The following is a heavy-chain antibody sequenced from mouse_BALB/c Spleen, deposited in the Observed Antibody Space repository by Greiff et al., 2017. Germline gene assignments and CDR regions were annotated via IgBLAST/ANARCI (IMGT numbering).Heavy chain of an antibody. J-gene: IGHJ4*01. V-gene: IGHV3-6*02. D-gene: IGHD2-1*01. Sequence: DVQLQESGPGLVKPSQSLSLTCSVTGYSITSGYYWNWIRQFPGNKLEWMGYISYDGSNNYNPSLKNRISITRDTSKNQFFLKLNSVTTEDTATYYCARAYGNPLTMDYWGQGTSVTVSS. CDR1: GYSITSGYY. CDR3: ARAYGNPLTMDY. CDR2: ISYDGSN.